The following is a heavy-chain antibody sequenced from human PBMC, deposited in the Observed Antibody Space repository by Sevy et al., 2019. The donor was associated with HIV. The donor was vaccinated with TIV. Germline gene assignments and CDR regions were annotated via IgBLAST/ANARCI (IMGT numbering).Heavy chain of an antibody. CDR2: ISGTGSST. CDR1: GFTFNTHA. D-gene: IGHD3-22*01. Sequence: GESLKISCAASGFTFNTHAMNWVRQAPGKGLEWVSVISGTGSSTYYADSVKGRFTISRDNSKNTLYLQMNSLRADDPAVYYWAKALNPALESMIEVIFRTLKGFDVWGQGTMVTVSS. V-gene: IGHV3-23*01. CDR3: AKALNPALESMIEVIFRTLKGFDV. J-gene: IGHJ3*01.